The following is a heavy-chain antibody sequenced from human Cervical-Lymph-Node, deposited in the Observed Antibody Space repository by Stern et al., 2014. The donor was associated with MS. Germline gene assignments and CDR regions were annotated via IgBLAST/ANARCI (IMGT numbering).Heavy chain of an antibody. J-gene: IGHJ6*02. V-gene: IGHV1-3*01. CDR3: ARGSYYGMDV. CDR2: INAGNGDT. Sequence: VQLVESGAEVKPPGASVKVSCKASGYTFTGHVMHWVRQAPGQRLEWMGWINAGNGDTNHAQKFQGRVTITRDTSATTAYMDLSSLRSEDTAVYYCARGSYYGMDVWGQGTTVTVSS. CDR1: GYTFTGHV.